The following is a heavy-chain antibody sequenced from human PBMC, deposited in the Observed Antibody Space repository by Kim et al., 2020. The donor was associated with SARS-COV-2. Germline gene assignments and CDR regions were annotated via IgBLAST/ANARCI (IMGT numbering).Heavy chain of an antibody. J-gene: IGHJ5*02. D-gene: IGHD2-15*01. CDR3: ARRYCSGGSCYGLDWFDP. Sequence: SETLSLTCTVSGGSISSYYWSWIRQPPGKGLEWIGYIYYSGSTNYNPSLKSRVTISVDTSKNQFSLKLSSVTAADTAVYYCARRYCSGGSCYGLDWFDPWGQGTLVTVSS. CDR1: GGSISSYY. CDR2: IYYSGST. V-gene: IGHV4-59*13.